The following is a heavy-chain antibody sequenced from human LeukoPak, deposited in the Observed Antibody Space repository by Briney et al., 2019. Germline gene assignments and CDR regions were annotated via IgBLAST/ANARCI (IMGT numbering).Heavy chain of an antibody. CDR2: ISSIGCT. V-gene: IGHV4-59*11. CDR3: ARDPTTVTKGLDI. Sequence: SETLSLTCTVSGGSISSHYWSWIRQPPGKGLEWIGYISSIGCTNYSPSLKSRVTISVDTSKNQFSLKLTSVTAADTAVYFCARDPTTVTKGLDIWGQGTMVTVSS. CDR1: GGSISSHY. D-gene: IGHD4-17*01. J-gene: IGHJ3*02.